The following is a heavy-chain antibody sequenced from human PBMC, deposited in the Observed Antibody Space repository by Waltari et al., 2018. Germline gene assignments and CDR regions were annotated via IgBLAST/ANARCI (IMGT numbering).Heavy chain of an antibody. CDR2: IKQDGSEK. CDR1: GFTFSSFS. D-gene: IGHD3-16*01. V-gene: IGHV3-7*01. CDR3: AREGTYDFDY. Sequence: EVQLVESGGGLVQPGGSLRLSCAASGFTFSSFSMNWVRQAPGKGRGWVANIKQDGSEKYYVDAVKGRFTISRDNAKNSRYLQMNSLRGEDTAVYYCAREGTYDFDYWGQGTLVTVSS. J-gene: IGHJ4*02.